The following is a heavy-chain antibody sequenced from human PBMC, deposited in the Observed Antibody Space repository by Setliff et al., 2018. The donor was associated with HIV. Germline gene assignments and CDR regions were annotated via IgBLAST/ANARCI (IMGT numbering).Heavy chain of an antibody. CDR3: ARGYYGSDLQNAMDV. J-gene: IGHJ6*02. Sequence: PGGSLRLSCTPSGFTFSSYWLHWVRQAPGKGLEWLSRINTDGSVTNSADSVKGRFTISRDNAKNTLYLQMDSLRGEDTAVYYCARGYYGSDLQNAMDVWGQGTTVTVSS. D-gene: IGHD3-10*01. CDR1: GFTFSSYW. CDR2: INTDGSVT. V-gene: IGHV3-74*01.